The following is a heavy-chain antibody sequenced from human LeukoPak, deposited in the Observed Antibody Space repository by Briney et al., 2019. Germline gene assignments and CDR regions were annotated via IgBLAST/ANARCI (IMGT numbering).Heavy chain of an antibody. CDR3: ARDRGAGYVEIDY. Sequence: ASVKVSCKASGYTFTNYYIHWVRQAPGQGLEWMGIINPSGGSTTYAQKFQGRVTVTRDPSTSTVYMELSSLRSEDTAVYYCARDRGAGYVEIDYWGQGTLVTVSS. CDR1: GYTFTNYY. J-gene: IGHJ4*02. D-gene: IGHD5-12*01. V-gene: IGHV1-46*01. CDR2: INPSGGST.